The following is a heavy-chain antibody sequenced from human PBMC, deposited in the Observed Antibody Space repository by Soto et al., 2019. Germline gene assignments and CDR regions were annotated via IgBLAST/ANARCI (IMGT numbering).Heavy chain of an antibody. Sequence: GGSLRVSCAASGFGFSNYAMNWVRQAPGKGLEWVSAISGSGSGDGTYYADSVKGRFTISRDSSKNTLFLQMRSLRAADTAVYYCAKGISGRYYTLIDYWGKGVLVTVSS. CDR2: ISGSGSGDGT. V-gene: IGHV3-23*01. J-gene: IGHJ4*02. CDR1: GFGFSNYA. D-gene: IGHD3-10*01. CDR3: AKGISGRYYTLIDY.